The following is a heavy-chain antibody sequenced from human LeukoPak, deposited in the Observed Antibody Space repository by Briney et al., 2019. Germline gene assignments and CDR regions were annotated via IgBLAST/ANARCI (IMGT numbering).Heavy chain of an antibody. J-gene: IGHJ4*02. V-gene: IGHV3-11*06. CDR2: ISSGSTYT. Sequence: GGSLRLSCEVSGFTFSDHYMSWIRQAPGKRLEWVSYISSGSTYTNYADSVEGRFTISRDNAKNTLYLQMNSLRAEDTAVYYCAREHYGPDYWGQGTLVTVSS. D-gene: IGHD4-17*01. CDR3: AREHYGPDY. CDR1: GFTFSDHY.